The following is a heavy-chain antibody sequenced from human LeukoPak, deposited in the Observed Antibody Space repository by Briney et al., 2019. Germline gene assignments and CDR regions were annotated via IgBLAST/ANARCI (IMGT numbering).Heavy chain of an antibody. J-gene: IGHJ4*02. CDR3: ARNPLRYDFWIDY. V-gene: IGHV3-7*01. D-gene: IGHD3-3*01. Sequence: GGSLRLSCAASGFTFSSYWMSWVRQAPGKGLEWVANIKQDGSEKYYVDSVKGRFTISRDNAKNSLYLQMNSLRAEDTAVYYCARNPLRYDFWIDYWGQGTLVTVSS. CDR1: GFTFSSYW. CDR2: IKQDGSEK.